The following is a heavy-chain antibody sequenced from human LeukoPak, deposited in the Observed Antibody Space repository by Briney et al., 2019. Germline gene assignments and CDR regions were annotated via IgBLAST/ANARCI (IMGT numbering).Heavy chain of an antibody. CDR1: GFTFSDYY. CDR2: ISSSSSYT. J-gene: IGHJ4*02. D-gene: IGHD6-13*01. Sequence: PGGSLRLSCAASGFTFSDYYVSWIRQAPGKGLEWVSYISSSSSYTNYADSVKGRFTISRDNAKNSLYLQMNSLRAEDTAVYYCAREQQLALDYWGQGTLVTVSS. V-gene: IGHV3-11*05. CDR3: AREQQLALDY.